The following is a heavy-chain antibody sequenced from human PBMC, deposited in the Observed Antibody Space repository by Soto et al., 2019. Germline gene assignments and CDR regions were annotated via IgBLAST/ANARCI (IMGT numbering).Heavy chain of an antibody. D-gene: IGHD4-17*01. CDR3: ASPITVTTWAIDY. CDR2: INPSGGST. V-gene: IGHV1-46*01. J-gene: IGHJ4*02. CDR1: GYTFTSYY. Sequence: QVQLVQSGAEVKKPGASVKVSCKASGYTFTSYYMHWVRQAPGQGLEWMGRINPSGGSTSYAQKFQGRVTMTRDTSTSTVYMELSSLRSEDTAVYYCASPITVTTWAIDYWGQGTLVTVSS.